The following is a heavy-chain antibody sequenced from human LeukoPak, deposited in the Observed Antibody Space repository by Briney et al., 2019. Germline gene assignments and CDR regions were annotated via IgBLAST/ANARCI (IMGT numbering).Heavy chain of an antibody. CDR3: AKERGVNYDFWSGYWGTDYYGMDV. V-gene: IGHV3-9*01. D-gene: IGHD3-3*01. J-gene: IGHJ6*02. CDR2: ISWNSGSI. Sequence: GGSLRLSCAASGFTFDDYAMHWVRQAPGEGLEWVSGISWNSGSIGYADSVKGRFTISRDNAKNSLYLQMNSLRAEDTALYYCAKERGVNYDFWSGYWGTDYYGMDVWGQGTTVTVSS. CDR1: GFTFDDYA.